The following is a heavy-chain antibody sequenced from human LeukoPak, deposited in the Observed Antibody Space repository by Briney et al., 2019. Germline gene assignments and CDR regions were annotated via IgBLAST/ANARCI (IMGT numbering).Heavy chain of an antibody. J-gene: IGHJ4*02. CDR3: AKVGSGNDYY. D-gene: IGHD5-12*01. CDR2: ISGSGGST. Sequence: GGSLRLSCAVSGFSVSSNYMSWVRQAPGKGLGWVSGISGSGGSTYYADSVKGRFTISRDNSKNMLYLQMNSLRIEDTAVYYCAKVGSGNDYYWGQGTLVTVSS. V-gene: IGHV3-53*05. CDR1: GFSVSSNY.